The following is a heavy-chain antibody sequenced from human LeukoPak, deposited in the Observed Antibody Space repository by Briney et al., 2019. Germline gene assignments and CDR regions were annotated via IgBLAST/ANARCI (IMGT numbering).Heavy chain of an antibody. CDR1: GFSFSSYG. CDR2: ISSDGADK. J-gene: IGHJ4*02. CDR3: ARDLRRFAAYYFDY. Sequence: GRSLRLSCAASGFSFSSYGIHWVRQAPGKGLEWVAVISSDGADKYYADSVKGRSTISRDNSKNTLYLQTNSLRAEDTAVYYCARDLRRFAAYYFDYWGQGTLVTVSS. D-gene: IGHD5/OR15-5a*01. V-gene: IGHV3-30*03.